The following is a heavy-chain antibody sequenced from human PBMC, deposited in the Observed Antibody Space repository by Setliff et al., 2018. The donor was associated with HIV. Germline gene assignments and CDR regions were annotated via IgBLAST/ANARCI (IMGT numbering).Heavy chain of an antibody. J-gene: IGHJ6*02. V-gene: IGHV1-69*10. CDR1: GDTFNKYA. CDR3: ARHGDFDTYYNSMDV. CDR2: IILFLDIT. Sequence: GASVKVSCKVSGDTFNKYAISWVRQAPGQGLEWMGGIILFLDITNYAPRFQDRLTIDADKFTRTVYMQLSSLRSEDTAVYYCARHGDFDTYYNSMDVWGQGTTVTV. D-gene: IGHD3-9*01.